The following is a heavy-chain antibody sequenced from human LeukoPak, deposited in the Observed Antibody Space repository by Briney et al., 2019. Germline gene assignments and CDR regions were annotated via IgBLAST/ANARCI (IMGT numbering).Heavy chain of an antibody. CDR1: GYTFTSYA. CDR3: AGGGSGSQITGD. Sequence: GASVKVSCKASGYTFTSYAMHWVRQAPGQRLEWMGWINAGNGNTKYSQKFQGRVTITRDTSASTAYMELSSLRSEDTAVYYCAGGGSGSQITGDWGQGTLVTVSS. D-gene: IGHD3-10*01. CDR2: INAGNGNT. V-gene: IGHV1-3*01. J-gene: IGHJ4*02.